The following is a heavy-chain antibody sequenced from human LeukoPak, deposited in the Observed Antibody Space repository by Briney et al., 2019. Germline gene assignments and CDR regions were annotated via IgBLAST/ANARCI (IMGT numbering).Heavy chain of an antibody. D-gene: IGHD3-10*01. CDR3: AKGRSGSYSDAFDI. CDR2: IRYDGNNK. J-gene: IGHJ3*02. Sequence: GGSLRLSCEASGSTFSSYDMHWVRQTPGKGLEWVAFIRYDGNNKYYADSVKGRFTISGDNSKNTLYLQMNSLRAEDTAVYYCAKGRSGSYSDAFDIWGQGTMVTVSS. V-gene: IGHV3-30*02. CDR1: GSTFSSYD.